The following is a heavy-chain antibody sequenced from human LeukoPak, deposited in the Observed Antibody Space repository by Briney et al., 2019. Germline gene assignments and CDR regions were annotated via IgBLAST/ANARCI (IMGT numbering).Heavy chain of an antibody. CDR2: MNPNSGNT. CDR3: AKQLGYCSDGSCYFPY. Sequence: ASVKVSCKASGFTFTSHDYNWVRQATGQGLEWMGWMNPNSGNTGYAQKFQGRVTMTRDTSITTVYMELSSLTSEDTAVYYCAKQLGYCSDGSCYFPYWGQGTLVTVSS. J-gene: IGHJ4*02. D-gene: IGHD2-15*01. CDR1: GFTFTSHD. V-gene: IGHV1-8*01.